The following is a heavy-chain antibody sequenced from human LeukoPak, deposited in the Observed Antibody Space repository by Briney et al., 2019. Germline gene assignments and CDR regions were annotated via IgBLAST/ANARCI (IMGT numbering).Heavy chain of an antibody. CDR2: IKQDGSEK. D-gene: IGHD2-2*01. V-gene: IGHV3-7*01. J-gene: IGHJ3*02. Sequence: GGSLRLSCAASGFTFSSYWMSWVRQAPGKGLEWVANIKQDGSEKYYVDSVKGRFTISRDNAKNSLYLQMNSLRAEDTAVYYCARDRDCSSTSCYVEDDAFDIWGQGTTVTVSS. CDR3: ARDRDCSSTSCYVEDDAFDI. CDR1: GFTFSSYW.